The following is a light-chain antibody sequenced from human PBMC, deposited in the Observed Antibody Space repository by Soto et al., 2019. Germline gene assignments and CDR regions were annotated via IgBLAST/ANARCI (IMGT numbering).Light chain of an antibody. V-gene: IGLV2-8*01. CDR3: SSYAGSNIFYV. CDR1: SSDVGGYNY. J-gene: IGLJ1*01. Sequence: QSVLTQPASVSGSPGQSITISCTGTSSDVGGYNYVSWYQQHPGKAPKLMIYEVSKRPSGVPDRFSGSKSGNTASLTVSGLQAEDEADYYCSSYAGSNIFYVFGTGTKVTVL. CDR2: EVS.